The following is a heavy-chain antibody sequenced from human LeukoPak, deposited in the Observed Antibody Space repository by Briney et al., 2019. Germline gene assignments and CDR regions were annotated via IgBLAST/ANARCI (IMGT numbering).Heavy chain of an antibody. V-gene: IGHV3-48*01. CDR1: GFTFSSYS. D-gene: IGHD1-26*01. CDR2: ISSSSSTI. Sequence: GSLRLSCAASGFTFSSYSMNWVRQAPGKGLEWVSYISSSSSTIYYADSVKGRFTISRDNAKNSLYLQMNSLRAEDTAVYYCARAGGSYYYYYYYMDVWGKGTTVTVSS. CDR3: ARAGGSYYYYYYYMDV. J-gene: IGHJ6*03.